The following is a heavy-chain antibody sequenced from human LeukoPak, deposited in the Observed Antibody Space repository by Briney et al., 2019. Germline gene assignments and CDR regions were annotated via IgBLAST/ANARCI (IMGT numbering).Heavy chain of an antibody. CDR3: ARGGGESLYFDY. J-gene: IGHJ4*02. CDR2: IYYSGST. V-gene: IGHV4-59*12. CDR1: GGSISSYY. Sequence: SETLSLTCTVSGGSISSYYWSWIRQPPGKGLEWIGYIYYSGSTNYNPSLKSRVTISVDRSKNQFSLKLSSVTAADTAVYYCARGGGESLYFDYWGQGTLVTVSS. D-gene: IGHD3-16*01.